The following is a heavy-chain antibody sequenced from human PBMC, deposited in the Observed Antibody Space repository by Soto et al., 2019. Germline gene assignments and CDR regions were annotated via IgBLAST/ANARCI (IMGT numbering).Heavy chain of an antibody. CDR2: ISYDGSNK. D-gene: IGHD6-19*01. Sequence: QVQLVESGGGVVQPGRSLRLSCAASGFTFSSYGMHWVRQAPGKGLEWVAVISYDGSNKYYADSVKGRFTISRDNSKNTLYLQMNSLRAEDTAVYYCAKDREPVAGTSYDYWGQGTLVTVSS. J-gene: IGHJ4*02. CDR3: AKDREPVAGTSYDY. CDR1: GFTFSSYG. V-gene: IGHV3-30*18.